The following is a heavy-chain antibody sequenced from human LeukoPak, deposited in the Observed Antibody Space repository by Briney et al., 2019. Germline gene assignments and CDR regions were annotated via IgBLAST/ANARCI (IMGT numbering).Heavy chain of an antibody. CDR2: INHSGST. Sequence: SETLSLTCAVYGGSFSGYYWSWIRQPPGKGLEWIGEINHSGSTNYNPSLKSRVIISVDTSKNQFSLKLSSVTAADTAVYYCARGSVMNDYWGQGTLVTVSS. CDR3: ARGSVMNDY. J-gene: IGHJ4*02. D-gene: IGHD2-21*01. V-gene: IGHV4-34*01. CDR1: GGSFSGYY.